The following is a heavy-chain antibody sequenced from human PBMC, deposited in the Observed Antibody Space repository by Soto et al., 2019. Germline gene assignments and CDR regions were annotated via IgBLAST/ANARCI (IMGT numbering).Heavy chain of an antibody. D-gene: IGHD6-13*01. CDR3: ARSTLIAAAGTSFYYYYGMDV. CDR1: GFTFSSYG. J-gene: IGHJ6*02. CDR2: IWYDGSNK. Sequence: GGSLRLSCAASGFTFSSYGMHWVRQAPGKGLEWVAVIWYDGSNKYYADSVKGRFTISRDNSKNTLYLQMNSLRAEDTAVYYCARSTLIAAAGTSFYYYYGMDVWGQGTTVTVSS. V-gene: IGHV3-33*01.